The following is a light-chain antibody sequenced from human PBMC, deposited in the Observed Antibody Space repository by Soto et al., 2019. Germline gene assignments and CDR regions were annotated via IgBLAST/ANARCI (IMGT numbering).Light chain of an antibody. Sequence: QSALTQPASVSGSPGQSITISCTGSSTDVGAYNYVSWYQQYPGQAPNLLIYEVSRRPSGFSHRFSGSKSVNTASLTISGLQAEAEAHYYCNSYTPMNTYVFGPGPKVTVL. CDR1: STDVGAYNY. CDR2: EVS. V-gene: IGLV2-14*01. J-gene: IGLJ1*01. CDR3: NSYTPMNTYV.